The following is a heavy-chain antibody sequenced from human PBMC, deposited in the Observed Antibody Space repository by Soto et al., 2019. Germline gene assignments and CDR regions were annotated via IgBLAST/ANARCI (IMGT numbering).Heavy chain of an antibody. CDR3: AILGWNVPPFDS. CDR1: GLTFRNSG. Sequence: EVQLLESGGGLVQPGESLRLSCAASGLTFRNSGMSWVRQAPGKGLEWVSAISGGAGTTDYAESVKGRFTISRDNPKKTLYLQMNRLPAEDTAVYYCAILGWNVPPFDSWGQGTLVIVSS. J-gene: IGHJ4*02. D-gene: IGHD1-1*01. V-gene: IGHV3-23*01. CDR2: ISGGAGTT.